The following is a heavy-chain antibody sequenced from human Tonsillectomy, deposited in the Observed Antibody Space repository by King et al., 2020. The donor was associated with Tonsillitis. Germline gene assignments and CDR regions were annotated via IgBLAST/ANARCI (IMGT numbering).Heavy chain of an antibody. CDR1: GGSFSGYY. D-gene: IGHD2-21*01. J-gene: IGHJ3*02. CDR2: INHSGST. V-gene: IGHV4-34*01. Sequence: VQLQQWGAGLLKPSETLSLTCAVYGGSFSGYYWSWIRQPPGKGLEWIGEINHSGSTNYNPSLKSRVTISVDTSKNQSSLKLSSVTAADTAVYYCARHTRRMVVIATGHAFDIWGQGTMVTVSS. CDR3: ARHTRRMVVIATGHAFDI.